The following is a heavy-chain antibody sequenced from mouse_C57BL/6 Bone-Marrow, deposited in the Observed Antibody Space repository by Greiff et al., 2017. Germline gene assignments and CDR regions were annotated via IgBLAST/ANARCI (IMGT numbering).Heavy chain of an antibody. V-gene: IGHV5-12*01. D-gene: IGHD1-1*01. CDR3: ASCYYGSSYDYAMDY. CDR1: GFTFSDYY. CDR2: ISNGGGST. Sequence: EVQLVESGGGLVQPGGSLKLSCAASGFTFSDYYMYWVRQTPEKRLEWVAYISNGGGSTYYPDTVKGRFTISRDNAKNTLYLQMSRLKSEDTAMYYCASCYYGSSYDYAMDYWGQGTSVTVSS. J-gene: IGHJ4*01.